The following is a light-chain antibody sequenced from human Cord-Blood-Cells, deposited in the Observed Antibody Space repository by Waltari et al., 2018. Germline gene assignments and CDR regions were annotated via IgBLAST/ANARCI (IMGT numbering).Light chain of an antibody. CDR2: WAS. Sequence: DIVMTQSPDSLAVSLGERATINCKSSQSVLYSSNNKNYLAWYQQKPGQPPKLLIYWASTRESGVPDRFSGSGSGTDFTRTISSLQAEDVAVYYCQQYYSTPLTFGGGTKAEIK. CDR1: QSVLYSSNNKNY. CDR3: QQYYSTPLT. V-gene: IGKV4-1*01. J-gene: IGKJ4*01.